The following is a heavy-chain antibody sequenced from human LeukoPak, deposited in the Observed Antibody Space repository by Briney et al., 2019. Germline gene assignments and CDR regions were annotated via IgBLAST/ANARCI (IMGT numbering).Heavy chain of an antibody. Sequence: SETLSLTCTVSGGSISNSYWSWIRQPPGKGLEWIGFFHDSESTNYNPSLKSLVSISLDTSKNQVSLWLSSVTAADTAVYYCARGDASGRPGIGFDFWGQGTLVTVSS. V-gene: IGHV4-59*01. CDR2: FHDSEST. J-gene: IGHJ4*02. D-gene: IGHD1-26*01. CDR1: GGSISNSY. CDR3: ARGDASGRPGIGFDF.